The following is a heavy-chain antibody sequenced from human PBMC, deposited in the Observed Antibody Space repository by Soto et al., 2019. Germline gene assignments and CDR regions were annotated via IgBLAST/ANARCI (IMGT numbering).Heavy chain of an antibody. Sequence: SETLSLTCTVSGGSISSYYWSWIRQPPGKGLEWIGYIYYSGSTNYNPSLKSRVTISVDTSKNQLSLKLSSVTAADTAVYYCARVSSIAARPKPDYFDYWGQGTLVTVSS. CDR3: ARVSSIAARPKPDYFDY. D-gene: IGHD6-6*01. V-gene: IGHV4-59*01. CDR1: GGSISSYY. CDR2: IYYSGST. J-gene: IGHJ4*02.